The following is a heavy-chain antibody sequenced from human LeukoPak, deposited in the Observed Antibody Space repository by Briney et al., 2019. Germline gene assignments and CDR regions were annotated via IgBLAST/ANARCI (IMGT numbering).Heavy chain of an antibody. Sequence: GGSLRLSCAASGFTFSSYAMHWVRQAPGKGLEWVAVISYDGSNKYYADSVKGRFTISRDNSKNTLYLQMNSLRAEDTAVYYCAKVASSGWSGRRSYYFDYWGQGTLVTVSS. CDR3: AKVASSGWSGRRSYYFDY. D-gene: IGHD6-19*01. CDR2: ISYDGSNK. J-gene: IGHJ4*02. CDR1: GFTFSSYA. V-gene: IGHV3-30-3*01.